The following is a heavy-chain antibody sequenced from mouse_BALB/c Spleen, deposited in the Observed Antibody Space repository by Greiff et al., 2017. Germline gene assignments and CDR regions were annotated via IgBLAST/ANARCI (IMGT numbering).Heavy chain of an antibody. J-gene: IGHJ1*01. Sequence: QVQLKESGAELARPGASVKMSCKASGYTFTSYTMHWVKQRPGQGLEWIGYINPSSGYTNYNQKFKDKATLTADKSSSTAYMQLSSLTSEDSAVYYCASSYYYGSSPHWYFDVWGAGTTVTVSS. V-gene: IGHV1-4*01. D-gene: IGHD1-1*01. CDR3: ASSYYYGSSPHWYFDV. CDR1: GYTFTSYT. CDR2: INPSSGYT.